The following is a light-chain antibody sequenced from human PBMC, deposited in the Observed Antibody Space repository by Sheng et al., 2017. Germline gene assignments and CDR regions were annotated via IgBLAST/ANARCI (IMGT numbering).Light chain of an antibody. J-gene: IGLJ2*01. V-gene: IGLV3-25*02. CDR1: ALPNQY. CDR3: QAWDNRTAV. Sequence: SYEVTQPPSVSVAPGQTARITCSGDALPNQYGYWYQQKPGQAPVLVIYKDSERPSGITKRFSGSKSGNTATLTIGETQAMDEADYYCQAWDNRTAVFGGGTETDRP. CDR2: KDS.